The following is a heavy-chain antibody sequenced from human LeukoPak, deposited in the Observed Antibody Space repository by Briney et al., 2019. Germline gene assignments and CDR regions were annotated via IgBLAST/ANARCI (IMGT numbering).Heavy chain of an antibody. CDR1: GFTSSSYS. V-gene: IGHV3-48*01. CDR3: AREYSSTSGRAFDI. J-gene: IGHJ3*02. Sequence: GESLRLSCAASGFTSSSYSMNWVRQAPGKGLEWVSYISSSSSAIYYADSVKGRFTISRDNTKNSLFLQMNSLRADDTAVYYCAREYSSTSGRAFDIWGQGTMVTVSS. CDR2: ISSSSSAI. D-gene: IGHD6-6*01.